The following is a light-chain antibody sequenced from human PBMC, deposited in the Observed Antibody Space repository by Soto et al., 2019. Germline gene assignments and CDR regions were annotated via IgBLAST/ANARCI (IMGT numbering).Light chain of an antibody. V-gene: IGKV3-15*01. CDR2: GAS. CDR1: QSVSGN. CDR3: QQYNKWPPIT. J-gene: IGKJ5*01. Sequence: EIVMTQSPDTLSVSPGERATLSCRASQSVSGNLAWYQHKPGQAPMLLIYGASTRATGIPARFSGSGSGTQFTLTISSLQSEAFAVYYCQQYNKWPPITFGQGTRLEIK.